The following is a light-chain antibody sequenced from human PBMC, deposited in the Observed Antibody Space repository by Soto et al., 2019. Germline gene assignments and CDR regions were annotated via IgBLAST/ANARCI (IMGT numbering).Light chain of an antibody. V-gene: IGKV1-5*01. J-gene: IGKJ1*01. CDR2: DVS. Sequence: DIQMPQSPSTLSASVGDRVTITCRASQGISGRGAWYQQKPGKAPNLLIYDVSNLESGVPSRFSGTGSGTEFTPTINSLQPDDFATYDCQQYNTYSTVGPRTKVEV. CDR3: QQYNTYST. CDR1: QGISGR.